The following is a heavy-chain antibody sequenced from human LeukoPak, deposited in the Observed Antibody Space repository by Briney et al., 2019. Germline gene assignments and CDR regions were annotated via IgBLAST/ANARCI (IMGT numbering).Heavy chain of an antibody. J-gene: IGHJ4*02. D-gene: IGHD3-3*01. Sequence: PGGSLRLSCAASGFTFSSYAMSWVRQAPGKRLEWVSTISGSGAYTYYADSVKGRFTISRDNSKNTLYLQMNSLRAEDTAVYYCARGRTIFGVVPYYFDYWGQGTLVTVSS. CDR1: GFTFSSYA. V-gene: IGHV3-23*01. CDR3: ARGRTIFGVVPYYFDY. CDR2: ISGSGAYT.